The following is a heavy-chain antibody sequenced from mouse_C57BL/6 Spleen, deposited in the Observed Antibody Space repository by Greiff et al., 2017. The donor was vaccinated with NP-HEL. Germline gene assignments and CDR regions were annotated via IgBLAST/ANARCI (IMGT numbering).Heavy chain of an antibody. CDR2: IYPGSGNT. Sequence: QVQLKQSGPELVKPGASVKISCKASGYSFTSYYIHWVKQRPGQGLEWIGWIYPGSGNTKYNEKFKGKATLTADTSSSTAYMQLSSLTSEDSAVYYCARGIYYYGSSFAWFAYWGQGTLVTVSA. J-gene: IGHJ3*01. D-gene: IGHD1-1*01. CDR1: GYSFTSYY. V-gene: IGHV1-66*01. CDR3: ARGIYYYGSSFAWFAY.